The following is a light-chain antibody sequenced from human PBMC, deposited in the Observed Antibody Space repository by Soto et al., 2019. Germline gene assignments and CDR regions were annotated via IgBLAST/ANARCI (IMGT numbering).Light chain of an antibody. V-gene: IGKV3-20*01. Sequence: EIVLTQSPGTLSLSPGESVTLSCRASQSVSSLYLAWYQQKPGQAPRLLIYATSSRATGIPDRFIGSGSGTYFTLTIGSLEPEDFAVYYCQQYGNSPRYSFGQGTRLEIK. CDR2: ATS. CDR1: QSVSSLY. CDR3: QQYGNSPRYS. J-gene: IGKJ2*03.